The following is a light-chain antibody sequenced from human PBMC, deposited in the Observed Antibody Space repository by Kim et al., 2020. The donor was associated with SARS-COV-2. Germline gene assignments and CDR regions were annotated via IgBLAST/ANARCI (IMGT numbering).Light chain of an antibody. CDR1: QSLLYSSNNKNY. V-gene: IGKV4-1*01. J-gene: IGKJ5*01. Sequence: ATINCKSSQSLLYSSNNKNYLAWYQQKPGQPPKLLIYWASTRESGVADRFSGSGSETNFTLTVSSLQAEDVAVYYCQQYYSPPITFGQGTRLEIK. CDR3: QQYYSPPIT. CDR2: WAS.